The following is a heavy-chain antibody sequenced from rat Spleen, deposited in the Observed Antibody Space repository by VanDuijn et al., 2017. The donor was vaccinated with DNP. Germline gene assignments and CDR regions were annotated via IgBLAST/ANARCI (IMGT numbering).Heavy chain of an antibody. V-gene: IGHV2S13*01. J-gene: IGHJ4*01. Sequence: QVQLKESGPGLVQPSRTLSLICTVSGFSLTSYNVHWVRQPPGKGLEWMGVIWSGGKTDYNSALKPRLSISRDTTESQVFLKMNSLQTEDTATYYCASTLVNYDTYGYYAMDAWGQGTSVTVSS. D-gene: IGHD1-11*01. CDR1: GFSLTSYN. CDR3: ASTLVNYDTYGYYAMDA. CDR2: IWSGGKT.